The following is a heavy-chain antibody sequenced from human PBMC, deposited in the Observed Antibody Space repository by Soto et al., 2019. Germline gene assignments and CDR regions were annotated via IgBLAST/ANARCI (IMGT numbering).Heavy chain of an antibody. CDR2: IIPIFGTA. CDR1: GGTFSSYA. Sequence: SVKVSCKASGGTFSSYAISWVRQAPGQGLEWMGGIIPIFGTANYAQKFQGRVTITADESTSTAYMELSSLRSEDTAVYYCARTLYSGSYQFDYWGQGTLVTVSS. D-gene: IGHD1-26*01. V-gene: IGHV1-69*13. CDR3: ARTLYSGSYQFDY. J-gene: IGHJ4*02.